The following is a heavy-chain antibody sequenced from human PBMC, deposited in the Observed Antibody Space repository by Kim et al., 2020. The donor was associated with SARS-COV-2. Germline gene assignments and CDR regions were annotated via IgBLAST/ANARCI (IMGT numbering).Heavy chain of an antibody. CDR3: ASPSSWYRDGMDV. J-gene: IGHJ6*02. Sequence: GGSLRLSCAASGFTFSDYYMSWIRQAPGKGLEWVSYISSSGSTIYYADSVKGRFTISRDNAKNSLYLQMNSLRAEDTAVYYCASPSSWYRDGMDVWGQGTTVTVSS. CDR2: ISSSGSTI. D-gene: IGHD6-13*01. CDR1: GFTFSDYY. V-gene: IGHV3-11*01.